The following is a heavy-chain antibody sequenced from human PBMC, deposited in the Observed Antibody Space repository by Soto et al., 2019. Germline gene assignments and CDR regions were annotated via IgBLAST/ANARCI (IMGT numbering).Heavy chain of an antibody. J-gene: IGHJ5*02. D-gene: IGHD2-2*01. CDR2: IDPSDSYT. CDR1: GYSFTSYW. CDR3: ARTLGYCSSTSCPPLGNWFDP. V-gene: IGHV5-10-1*01. Sequence: PGEPLKISCKGSGYSFTSYWISWVRQMPGKGLEWMGRIDPSDSYTNYSPSFQGHVTISADKSISTAYLQWSSLKASDTAMYYCARTLGYCSSTSCPPLGNWFDPWGQGTLVTVSS.